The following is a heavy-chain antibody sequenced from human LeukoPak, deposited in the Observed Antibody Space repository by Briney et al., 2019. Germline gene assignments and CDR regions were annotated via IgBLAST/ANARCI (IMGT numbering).Heavy chain of an antibody. CDR1: GFTFSSYS. Sequence: PGGSLRLSCAASGFTFSSYSMNWVRQAPGKGLEWVSSISSSSSYIYYADSVKGRFTISRDNAKNSLYLQMNSLRVEDTAVYYCAREDYDSSGYYSDYWGQGTLVTVSS. CDR3: AREDYDSSGYYSDY. J-gene: IGHJ4*02. CDR2: ISSSSSYI. D-gene: IGHD3-22*01. V-gene: IGHV3-21*01.